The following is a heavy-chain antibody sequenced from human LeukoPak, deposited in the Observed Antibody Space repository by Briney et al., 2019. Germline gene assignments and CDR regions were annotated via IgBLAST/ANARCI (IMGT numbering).Heavy chain of an antibody. CDR3: ARRGSRWYWYFDL. V-gene: IGHV4-39*01. J-gene: IGHJ2*01. Sequence: PSETLSLTCTVSGGSISSGSYYWGWIRQPPGKGLEWIGNIYYSGSTYYNPSLKSRVTISVDTSKNQFSLKLSSVTAADTAVYYCARRGSRWYWYFDLWGRGTLVTVSS. CDR2: IYYSGST. D-gene: IGHD6-13*01. CDR1: GGSISSGSYY.